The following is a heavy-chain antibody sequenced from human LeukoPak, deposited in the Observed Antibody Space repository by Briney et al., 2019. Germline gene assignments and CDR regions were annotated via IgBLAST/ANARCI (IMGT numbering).Heavy chain of an antibody. CDR2: ISPSGGST. CDR1: VYTFTSYY. J-gene: IGHJ4*02. Sequence: ASVKVSFKSSVYTFTSYYMHWVRQAPGQGLEGMGIISPSGGSTNYAQKVQGRVTMTRDTATSTVYMELSSLRSEDTAVYYCARRCSSSSCYFDYWGQGTLVTVSS. D-gene: IGHD2-2*01. CDR3: ARRCSSSSCYFDY. V-gene: IGHV1-46*01.